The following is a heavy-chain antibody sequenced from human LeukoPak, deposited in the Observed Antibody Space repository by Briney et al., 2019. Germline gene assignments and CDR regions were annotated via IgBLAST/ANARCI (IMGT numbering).Heavy chain of an antibody. Sequence: SETLSLTCTVSGGSISSYYWSWIRQPPGKGLEWIGYIYYSGSTNDNPSLKSRVTISVDTSKNQFSLKLSSVTAADTAVYYCARGGYSGYDFLFDYWGQGTLVTVSS. CDR1: GGSISSYY. J-gene: IGHJ4*02. D-gene: IGHD5-12*01. CDR2: IYYSGST. V-gene: IGHV4-59*01. CDR3: ARGGYSGYDFLFDY.